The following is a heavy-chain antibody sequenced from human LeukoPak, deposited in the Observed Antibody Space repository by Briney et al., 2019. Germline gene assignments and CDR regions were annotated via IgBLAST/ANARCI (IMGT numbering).Heavy chain of an antibody. CDR2: ISSSSSYI. CDR3: ARGIRYFDWLFATFDY. V-gene: IGHV3-21*01. J-gene: IGHJ4*02. D-gene: IGHD3-9*01. CDR1: GFTFSSYS. Sequence: GGSLRLSCAASGFTFSSYSMNWVRQAPGKGLEWVSSISSSSSYIYYADSVKGRFTISRDNAKNSLYLQMNSLRAEDTAVYYCARGIRYFDWLFATFDYWGQGTLVTVSS.